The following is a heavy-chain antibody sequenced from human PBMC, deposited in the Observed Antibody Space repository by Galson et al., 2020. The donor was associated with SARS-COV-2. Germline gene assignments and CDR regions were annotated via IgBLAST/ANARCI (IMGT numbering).Heavy chain of an antibody. Sequence: SLRLSCAASGFTFSTYAMNWVRQAPGKGLEWVSSITSTGSHTYYADSVKGRFTISRDNAENSLYLQMNSLRVEDTAVYYCTREFGSGKNLDYWGQGTLVTVSS. J-gene: IGHJ4*02. CDR1: GFTFSTYA. CDR3: TREFGSGKNLDY. CDR2: ITSTGSHT. V-gene: IGHV3-21*01. D-gene: IGHD3-16*01.